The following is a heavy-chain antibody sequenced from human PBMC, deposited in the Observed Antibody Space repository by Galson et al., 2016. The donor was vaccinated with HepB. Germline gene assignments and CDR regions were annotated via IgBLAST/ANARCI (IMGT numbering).Heavy chain of an antibody. Sequence: SVKVSCKASGYTFTSYAISWVRQAPGQGLEWMGWINPNSGGTNYAQKFQGWVTMTRDTSISTAYMELSRLRSDDTAVYFCARRDDRVVDYWGQGTLVTVSS. CDR2: INPNSGGT. J-gene: IGHJ4*02. V-gene: IGHV1-2*04. D-gene: IGHD2-15*01. CDR1: GYTFTSYA. CDR3: ARRDDRVVDY.